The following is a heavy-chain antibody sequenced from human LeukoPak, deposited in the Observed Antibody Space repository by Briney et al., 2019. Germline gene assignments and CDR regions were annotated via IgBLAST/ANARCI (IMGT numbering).Heavy chain of an antibody. D-gene: IGHD3-10*01. Sequence: PGRSLRLSCAGSGLTFSRYTMHWVRQAPGKGLEWVAIISYDGSNKHYADSVKGRFTISRDNSKNTLSLQMNSLRAEDTAVYYCAREGWDGSGSLDYWGQGTLVTVSS. J-gene: IGHJ4*02. CDR1: GLTFSRYT. CDR2: ISYDGSNK. V-gene: IGHV3-30-3*01. CDR3: AREGWDGSGSLDY.